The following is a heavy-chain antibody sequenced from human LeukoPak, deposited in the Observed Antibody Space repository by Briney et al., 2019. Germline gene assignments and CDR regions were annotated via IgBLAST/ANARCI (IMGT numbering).Heavy chain of an antibody. V-gene: IGHV1-69*05. CDR2: IIPIFGTA. CDR3: ARDLRYYYDSSGYYYEVDY. Sequence: SVKVSCKASGGTFSSYAISWVRQAPGQGLEWMGRIIPIFGTANYAQKFQGRVTITTDESTSTAYMELSSLRSEDTAVYYCARDLRYYYDSSGYYYEVDYWGQGTLVTVSS. D-gene: IGHD3-22*01. CDR1: GGTFSSYA. J-gene: IGHJ4*02.